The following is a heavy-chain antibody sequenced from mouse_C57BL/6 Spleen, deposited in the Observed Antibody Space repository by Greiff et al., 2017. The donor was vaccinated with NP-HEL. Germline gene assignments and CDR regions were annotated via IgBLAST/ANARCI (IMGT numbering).Heavy chain of an antibody. V-gene: IGHV1-9*01. J-gene: IGHJ3*01. D-gene: IGHD2-4*01. CDR1: GYTFTGYW. Sequence: LEESGAELMKPGASVKLSCKATGYTFTGYWIEWVKQRPGHGLEWIGEILPGSGSTNYNEKFKGKATFTADTSSNTAYMQLSSLTTEDSAIYYCARAGYYDYDVGFAYWGQGTLVTVSA. CDR2: ILPGSGST. CDR3: ARAGYYDYDVGFAY.